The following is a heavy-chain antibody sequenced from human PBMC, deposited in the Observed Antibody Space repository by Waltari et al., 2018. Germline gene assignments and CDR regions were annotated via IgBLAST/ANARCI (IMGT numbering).Heavy chain of an antibody. CDR3: AKEFYYESSGYPSFDN. Sequence: QVQLVESGGGVVQPGRSLRLSCAASGFTFSSYGMQWVRQAPGQGRECGAVISYDGSNKYYADSMKGRFTISRDNSKNTLYLQMNSLRAEDTAVDYCAKEFYYESSGYPSFDNWGQGPLVTVSS. CDR1: GFTFSSYG. CDR2: ISYDGSNK. J-gene: IGHJ4*02. V-gene: IGHV3-30*18. D-gene: IGHD3-22*01.